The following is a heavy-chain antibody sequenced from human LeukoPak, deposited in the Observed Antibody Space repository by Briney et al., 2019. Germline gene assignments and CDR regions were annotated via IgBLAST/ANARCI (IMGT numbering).Heavy chain of an antibody. Sequence: ASVKVSCKASGYTFTGYYMHWVRQAPGQGLEWMGWINPNSGGTNYAQKFQGRVTMTRDTSISTAYMELSRLRSDDTAVYYCAGAFGYSGYENYFDYWGQGTLVTVSS. CDR2: INPNSGGT. CDR3: AGAFGYSGYENYFDY. CDR1: GYTFTGYY. V-gene: IGHV1-2*02. J-gene: IGHJ4*02. D-gene: IGHD5-12*01.